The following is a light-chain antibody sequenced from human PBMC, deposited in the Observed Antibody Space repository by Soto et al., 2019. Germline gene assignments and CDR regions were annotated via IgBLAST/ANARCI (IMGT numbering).Light chain of an antibody. CDR2: DAS. J-gene: IGKJ2*01. CDR1: QDINNY. CDR3: QQYDNLPRYT. V-gene: IGKV1-33*01. Sequence: DIQMTQSPSSLSASVGDRVTITCQASQDINNYLHWYQQKPGKAPKLLIYDASNLETGVPSRFSGSGSGTDFTFTISSLQPEDIATYYCQQYDNLPRYTFGQGTKLEIK.